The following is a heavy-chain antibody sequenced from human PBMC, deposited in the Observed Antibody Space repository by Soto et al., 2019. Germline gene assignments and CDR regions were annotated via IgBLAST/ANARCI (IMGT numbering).Heavy chain of an antibody. V-gene: IGHV3-23*01. CDR3: LTDGDRGWFPINY. CDR1: GFTFSSYA. J-gene: IGHJ4*02. CDR2: ISGSGGST. Sequence: GGSLRLSCAPSGFTFSSYAMSSVRQAPGKGLEWGSAISGSGGSTYYADSVKGRFTISRDNSKNTLYWQMNSLRAEDTAVHYCLTDGDRGWFPINYWGQGVVV. D-gene: IGHD6-19*01.